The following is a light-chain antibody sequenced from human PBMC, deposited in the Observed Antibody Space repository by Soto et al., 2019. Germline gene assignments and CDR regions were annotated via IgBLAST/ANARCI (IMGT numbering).Light chain of an antibody. V-gene: IGLV2-14*01. Sequence: QSALTQPASVSGSPGQSITISCTGTSSDVGGYNYVSWYQQHPGKAPKLMIHDVSNRPSGVSNRFSGSKSGNTASLTISGLQDEDEADYYCSSYTSSSTLGYVFGPGTKVTVL. CDR2: DVS. J-gene: IGLJ1*01. CDR1: SSDVGGYNY. CDR3: SSYTSSSTLGYV.